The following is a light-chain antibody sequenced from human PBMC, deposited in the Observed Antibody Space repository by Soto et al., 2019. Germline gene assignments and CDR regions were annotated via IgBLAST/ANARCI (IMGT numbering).Light chain of an antibody. CDR1: QAIRDH. CDR2: GAS. Sequence: DIQMTQSPSSLSASVGDRVTITCRASQAIRDHLGWYQQKPGKAPKRLIYGASTLHSGVPSRFSGSGSGTAFTLTISSLQPEDFATYYCLQHNTYPITFGQGTRLDMK. V-gene: IGKV1-17*01. J-gene: IGKJ5*01. CDR3: LQHNTYPIT.